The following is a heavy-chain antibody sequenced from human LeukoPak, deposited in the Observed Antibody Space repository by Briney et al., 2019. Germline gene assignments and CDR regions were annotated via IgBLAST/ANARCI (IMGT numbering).Heavy chain of an antibody. J-gene: IGHJ4*02. D-gene: IGHD3-9*01. CDR1: GFTFSSYG. CDR2: ISYDGSNK. Sequence: GRSLRLSCAASGFTFSSYGMHWVRQAPGKGLEWVAVISYDGSNKYYADSVKGRFTISRDNSKNTLYLQMNSLRAEDTAVYYCAKGRLVPDYWGQGILVTVSS. CDR3: AKGRLVPDY. V-gene: IGHV3-30*18.